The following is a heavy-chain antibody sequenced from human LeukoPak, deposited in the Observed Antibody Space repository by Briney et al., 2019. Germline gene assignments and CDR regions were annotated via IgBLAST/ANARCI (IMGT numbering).Heavy chain of an antibody. V-gene: IGHV4-59*01. D-gene: IGHD3-22*01. J-gene: IGHJ5*02. CDR3: ARWTYYYDTAWFDP. CDR1: GGSISSYY. Sequence: KASETLSLTCTVSGGSISSYYWSWIRQPPGKGLEWIGYIYYSGSTNYNPSLKSRVTISVDTSKNQFSLKLSSVTAADTAVYYCARWTYYYDTAWFDPWGQGTWSPSPQ. CDR2: IYYSGST.